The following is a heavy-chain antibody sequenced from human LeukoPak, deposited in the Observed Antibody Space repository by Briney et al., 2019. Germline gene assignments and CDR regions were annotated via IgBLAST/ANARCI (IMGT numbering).Heavy chain of an antibody. V-gene: IGHV5-51*01. J-gene: IGHJ4*02. CDR3: ARQSRDGSKNRGYYFDY. Sequence: GESLKISCQVSGFIFTNYWIGWVRQMPGKGLESMGLIYPADSDTTYSPSFQGQVTISADRSISTVYLQWSSLEASDTAMYYCARQSRDGSKNRGYYFDYWGQGTLVTVSS. D-gene: IGHD3-10*01. CDR2: IYPADSDT. CDR1: GFIFTNYW.